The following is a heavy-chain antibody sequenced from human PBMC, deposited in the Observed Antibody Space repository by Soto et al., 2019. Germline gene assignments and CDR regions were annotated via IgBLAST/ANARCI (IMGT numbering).Heavy chain of an antibody. CDR1: GFTVSSNY. CDR3: ERDRQTDGIWTFDF. V-gene: IGHV3-53*01. Sequence: GGSLRLSCAASGFTVSSNYMSWVRQAPGKGLEWVSVIYSGGSTYYADSVTGRFTISRDNSQNMLFLQMNSLGVEDAAVYYCERDRQTDGIWTFDFWGRGAQVTVSS. CDR2: IYSGGST. D-gene: IGHD1-1*01. J-gene: IGHJ4*02.